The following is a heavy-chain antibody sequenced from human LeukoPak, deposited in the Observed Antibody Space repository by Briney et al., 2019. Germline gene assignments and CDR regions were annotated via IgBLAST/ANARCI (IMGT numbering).Heavy chain of an antibody. V-gene: IGHV3-21*01. CDR1: RFTFSSYS. J-gene: IGHJ6*02. D-gene: IGHD2-15*01. Sequence: GGSLRLSCAASRFTFSSYSMNWGRQAPGKGLEWVSSISSSSSYIYYADSVKGRFTISRDNAKNSLYLQMNSLRAEDTAVYYCARDATRSYYYYGMDVWGQGTTVTVSS. CDR2: ISSSSSYI. CDR3: ARDATRSYYYYGMDV.